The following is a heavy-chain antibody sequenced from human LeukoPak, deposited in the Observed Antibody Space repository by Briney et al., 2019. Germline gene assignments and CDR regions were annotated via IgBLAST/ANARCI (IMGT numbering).Heavy chain of an antibody. CDR1: GGTFSSYA. J-gene: IGHJ4*02. Sequence: SVKVSCKASGGTFSSYAISWVRQAPGQGLEWMGRIIPIFGIANYAQKFQGRVTITADKSTSTAYMELSSLRSEDTAVYHCAIDCSSTSCYIATYFDYWGQGTLVTVSS. V-gene: IGHV1-69*04. CDR3: AIDCSSTSCYIATYFDY. CDR2: IIPIFGIA. D-gene: IGHD2-2*02.